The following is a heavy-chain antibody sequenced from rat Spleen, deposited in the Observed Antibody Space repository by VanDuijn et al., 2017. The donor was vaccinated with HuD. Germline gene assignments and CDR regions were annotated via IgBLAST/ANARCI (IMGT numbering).Heavy chain of an antibody. Sequence: QVQLKESGPGLVQPSQTLSLTCTVSGFSLTGNNVHWVRQPQGKGLEWKGVIWGNGNTKYNSALESRLSISRDTSKSQVYLKMNSLQTEDTATYYCVRDFGNYPYYFDYWGQGLMVTVSS. CDR3: VRDFGNYPYYFDY. D-gene: IGHD1-4*01. CDR1: GFSLTGNN. CDR2: IWGNGNT. J-gene: IGHJ2*01. V-gene: IGHV2S54*01.